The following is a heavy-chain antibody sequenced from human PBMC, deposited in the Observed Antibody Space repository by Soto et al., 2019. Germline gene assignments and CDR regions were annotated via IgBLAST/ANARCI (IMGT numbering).Heavy chain of an antibody. V-gene: IGHV2-5*02. Sequence: GSGPTLVNPTQTLTLTCTFSWFSLSTSGVGVGWIRQPPGKALEWLALIYWDDDKRYSPSLKSRLTITKDTSKNQVVLTMTNMDPVDTATYYCAHGNSYGDYFQGAFDIWGQGTMVTVSS. D-gene: IGHD4-17*01. CDR3: AHGNSYGDYFQGAFDI. CDR2: IYWDDDK. CDR1: WFSLSTSGVG. J-gene: IGHJ3*02.